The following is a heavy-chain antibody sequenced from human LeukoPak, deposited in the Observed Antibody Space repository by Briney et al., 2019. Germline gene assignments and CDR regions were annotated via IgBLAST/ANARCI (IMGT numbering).Heavy chain of an antibody. CDR2: INPNSGGT. J-gene: IGHJ4*02. D-gene: IGHD5-18*01. Sequence: GSVKVSCKASGYTFTGYYMHWVRQAPGQGLEWMGWINPNSGGTNYAQKFQGRVTMTRDTSISTAYMELSRLRSDDTAVYYCARVRYSYGLYYFDYWGQGTLVTVSS. CDR3: ARVRYSYGLYYFDY. V-gene: IGHV1-2*02. CDR1: GYTFTGYY.